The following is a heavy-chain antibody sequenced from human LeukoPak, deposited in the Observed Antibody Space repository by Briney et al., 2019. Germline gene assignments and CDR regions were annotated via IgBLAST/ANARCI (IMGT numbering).Heavy chain of an antibody. D-gene: IGHD3-22*01. CDR1: GGSISRYY. V-gene: IGHV4-59*01. CDR2: IYYSGST. CDR3: ARVTGYIVEDYFDY. J-gene: IGHJ4*02. Sequence: SETLSLTCTVSGGSISRYYWSWIRQPPGKGLEWIGYIYYSGSTNYNPSLKSRVTISVDTSKNQFSLRLSSVTAADTAVYYCARVTGYIVEDYFDYWGQGTLVTVSS.